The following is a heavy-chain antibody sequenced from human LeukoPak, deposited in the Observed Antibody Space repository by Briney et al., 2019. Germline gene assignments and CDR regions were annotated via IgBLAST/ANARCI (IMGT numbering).Heavy chain of an antibody. CDR3: SRKLGGRNAFDI. D-gene: IGHD3-16*01. CDR1: GFTFAIYA. J-gene: IGHJ3*02. Sequence: GRSLRLSCAASGFTFAIYAMHWVRQAPGKGLEWVAVIWYDGSKTYYADSVKGRFTISRDHSKDTLYLQMSSLRVEDTPAYYCSRKLGGRNAFDIWGQGTMVTVSS. V-gene: IGHV3-33*08. CDR2: IWYDGSKT.